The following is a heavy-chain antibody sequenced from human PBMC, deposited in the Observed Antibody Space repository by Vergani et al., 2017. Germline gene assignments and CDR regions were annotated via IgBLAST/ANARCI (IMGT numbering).Heavy chain of an antibody. J-gene: IGHJ1*01. CDR3: ARDPVAAAAGPEYFQH. V-gene: IGHV1-69*01. Sequence: QVQLVQSGAEVKKPGSSVKVSCKASGGTFSSYAISWVRQAPGQGLEWMGGIITIFGTANYAQKFQGSVTITADESTSTAYMELSSLRSEDTAVYYCARDPVAAAAGPEYFQHWGQGTLVTVSS. CDR2: IITIFGTA. D-gene: IGHD6-13*01. CDR1: GGTFSSYA.